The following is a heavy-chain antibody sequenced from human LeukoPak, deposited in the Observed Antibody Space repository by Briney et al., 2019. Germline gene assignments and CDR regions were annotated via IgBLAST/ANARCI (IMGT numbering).Heavy chain of an antibody. CDR2: ISYDGSNK. Sequence: PGGSLRLSCAASGFTFSSYAMHWVRQAPGKGLEWVAVISYDGSNKYYADSVKGRFTISRDNSKNTLYLQMNSLRAEDKAVYYCARANYGSGSYYFDYWGQGTLVTVSS. D-gene: IGHD3-10*01. J-gene: IGHJ4*02. V-gene: IGHV3-30-3*01. CDR1: GFTFSSYA. CDR3: ARANYGSGSYYFDY.